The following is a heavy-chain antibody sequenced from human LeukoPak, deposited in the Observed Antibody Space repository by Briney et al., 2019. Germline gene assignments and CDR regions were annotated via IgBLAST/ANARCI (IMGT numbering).Heavy chain of an antibody. CDR2: ISSSSRYT. CDR1: GFTFSDYY. CDR3: ARGTYCGGDCPSPTNWYFDL. V-gene: IGHV3-11*06. Sequence: GGSLRLSCAASGFTFSDYYMSWIRQAPGKGLEWVSYISSSSRYTNYADSVKGRFTISRDNAKNSLYLQMNSLRAEDTAVYYCARGTYCGGDCPSPTNWYFDLWGRGTLVTVSS. D-gene: IGHD2-21*02. J-gene: IGHJ2*01.